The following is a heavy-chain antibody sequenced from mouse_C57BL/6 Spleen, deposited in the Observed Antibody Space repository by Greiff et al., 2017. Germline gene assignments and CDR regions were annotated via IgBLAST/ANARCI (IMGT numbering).Heavy chain of an antibody. CDR3: VRGRGYAMDY. CDR2: IRSKSSNYAT. J-gene: IGHJ4*01. Sequence: DVQLVESGGGLVQPKGSLKLSCAASGFTFNTYAMHWVRQAPGKGLEWVARIRSKSSNYATYYADSVKDRFTISSDDSQSMLYLQMNNLRTEDTAMYYCVRGRGYAMDYWGQGTSVTVSS. CDR1: GFTFNTYA. V-gene: IGHV10-3*01.